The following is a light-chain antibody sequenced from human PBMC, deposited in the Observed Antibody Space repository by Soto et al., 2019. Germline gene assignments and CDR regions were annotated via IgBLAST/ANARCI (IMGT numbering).Light chain of an antibody. CDR2: DAS. CDR1: HSISSW. Sequence: DIQMTQSPSSLSASVGDRVTITCRASHSISSWLAWYQQKPGKAPKFLIYDASSLKSGVPSRFSGSGSGTEFTLTISSLQPDDFATYYCQQYNSYWTFGQGTKVDIK. J-gene: IGKJ1*01. V-gene: IGKV1-5*01. CDR3: QQYNSYWT.